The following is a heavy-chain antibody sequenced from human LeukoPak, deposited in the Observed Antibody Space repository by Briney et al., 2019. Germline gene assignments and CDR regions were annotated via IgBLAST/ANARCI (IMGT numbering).Heavy chain of an antibody. CDR1: GFTFSDYY. V-gene: IGHV3-11*01. J-gene: IGHJ4*02. D-gene: IGHD3-22*01. CDR3: XXXXXYYYDSSGLFDY. Sequence: GGSLRLSCAASGFTFSDYYMSWIRQAPGKGLEWVSYISSSGSTIYYADSVKGRFTISRDNAKNSLYLQMNSLRAEDTAVYYCXXXXXYYYDSSGLFDYWGQGTLVTVSS. CDR2: ISSSGSTI.